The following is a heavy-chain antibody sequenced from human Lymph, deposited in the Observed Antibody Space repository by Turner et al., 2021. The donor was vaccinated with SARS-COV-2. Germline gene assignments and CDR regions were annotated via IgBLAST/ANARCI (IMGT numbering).Heavy chain of an antibody. Sequence: QVQQVESGGGVVQPGRSLRRSGAASGFTFSSYARHWVRQASGKGLEWVAFISYDGSDKYYADSVKGRFTFSRDNSKNTLYLQMNSLRAEGTAVYYCARDRDSSGWVDYWGQGTLVTVSS. CDR3: ARDRDSSGWVDY. D-gene: IGHD3-22*01. CDR2: ISYDGSDK. V-gene: IGHV3-30*04. CDR1: GFTFSSYA. J-gene: IGHJ4*02.